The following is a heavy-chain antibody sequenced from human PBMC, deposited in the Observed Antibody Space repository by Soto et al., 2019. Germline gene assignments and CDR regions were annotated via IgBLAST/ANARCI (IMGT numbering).Heavy chain of an antibody. CDR3: ARGKSRAFYYDPNFDY. V-gene: IGHV3-74*01. D-gene: IGHD3-22*01. CDR1: GFTFSSYW. Sequence: PGGSLRLSCAASGFTFSSYWMHWVRQAPGKGLVWVSRINSDGSSRSYADSVKGRFTISRDNAKNTLYLQMNSLRAEDTAVYYCARGKSRAFYYDPNFDYWGQGTMVTVSS. J-gene: IGHJ4*02. CDR2: INSDGSSR.